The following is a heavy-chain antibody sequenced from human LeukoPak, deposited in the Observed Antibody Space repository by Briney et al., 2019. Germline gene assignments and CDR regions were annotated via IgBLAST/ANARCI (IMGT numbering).Heavy chain of an antibody. CDR2: IYPGDSDA. D-gene: IGHD4-17*01. CDR3: ARRFSTTDPSDY. J-gene: IGHJ4*02. CDR1: GYIFTTYW. V-gene: IGHV5-51*01. Sequence: GESLKISCKGSGYIFTTYWIGWVRQMPEKGLEWMGIIYPGDSDARYSPSFQGQVTISADKSISTAYLQWSSLKASDTAMYYCARRFSTTDPSDYWGQGTLVTVSS.